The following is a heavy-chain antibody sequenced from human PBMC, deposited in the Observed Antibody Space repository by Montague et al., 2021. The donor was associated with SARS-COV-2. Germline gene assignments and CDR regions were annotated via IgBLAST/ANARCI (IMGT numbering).Heavy chain of an antibody. CDR2: IYYSGXX. Sequence: SETLSLTCTVSGGSVSSGTYYWGWIRQPPGKGLEWIGSIYYSGXXXYXXXXKXRATIFVDTSKNQFSLQLSSVAAADTAVYYCARPQPYYDLLTGNPFDVWGQGTMVTVSS. CDR1: GGSVSSGTYY. J-gene: IGHJ3*01. D-gene: IGHD3-9*01. CDR3: ARPQPYYDLLTGNPFDV. V-gene: IGHV4-39*01.